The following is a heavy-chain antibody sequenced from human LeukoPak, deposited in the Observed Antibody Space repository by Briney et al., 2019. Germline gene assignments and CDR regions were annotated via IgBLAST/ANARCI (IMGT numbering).Heavy chain of an antibody. D-gene: IGHD7-27*01. J-gene: IGHJ4*02. CDR1: GFSFSYYG. V-gene: IGHV3-30*03. CDR3: ARDWGLGIVSERNHFDY. Sequence: GGSLRLSCAASGFSFSYYGMHWVRQAPGKGLEWVSFISFDGSITYNADSVKGRLTISRDNSKNTVYLQMNRLRAEDTAVYYCARDWGLGIVSERNHFDYWGQGTLVTVSS. CDR2: ISFDGSIT.